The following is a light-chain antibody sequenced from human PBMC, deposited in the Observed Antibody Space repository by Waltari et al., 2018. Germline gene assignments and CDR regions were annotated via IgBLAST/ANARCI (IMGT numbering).Light chain of an antibody. CDR1: QSIRSY. CDR3: QQSYSTPPT. CDR2: AAS. V-gene: IGKV1-39*01. Sequence: DIQMTQSPSSLSASVGDRVTITCRASQSIRSYLNWYQQKPGKATKLLIYAASSLQSGVPSRFSGSVSGTDFPLTISSLQPEDFATYYCQQSYSTPPTFGQGTKVEIK. J-gene: IGKJ1*01.